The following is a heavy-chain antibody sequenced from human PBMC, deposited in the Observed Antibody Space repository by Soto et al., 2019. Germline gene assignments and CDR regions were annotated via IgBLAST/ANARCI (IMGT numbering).Heavy chain of an antibody. CDR1: GSTFTSYA. CDR3: ATALLLTIFGVVPEIGDAFHI. J-gene: IGHJ3*02. V-gene: IGHV1-3*01. Sequence: ASVKVSCKASGSTFTSYAMHWVRQAPGQRLEWMGWINAGNGNTKYSQKFQGRVTITRDTSASTAYMELSSLRSEDTAVYYCATALLLTIFGVVPEIGDAFHIWGQGTMVTGS. CDR2: INAGNGNT. D-gene: IGHD3-3*01.